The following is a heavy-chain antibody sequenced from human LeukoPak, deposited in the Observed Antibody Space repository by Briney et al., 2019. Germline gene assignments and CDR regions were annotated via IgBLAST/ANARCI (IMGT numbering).Heavy chain of an antibody. CDR3: VKASSDYYYDS. V-gene: IGHV3-64D*06. CDR1: GFTFSTYA. CDR2: ISSKGDST. Sequence: GGSLRLSCSASGFTFSTYAMHWVRHAPGKGLEYVSAISSKGDSTFYADSVKGRFTISRDNSKNTLYLQMSNLRTEDTAVYYCVKASSDYYYDSWGQGTLVTVSS. D-gene: IGHD3-22*01. J-gene: IGHJ5*01.